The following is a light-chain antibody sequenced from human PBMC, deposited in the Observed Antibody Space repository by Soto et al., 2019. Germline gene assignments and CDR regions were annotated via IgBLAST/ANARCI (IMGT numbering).Light chain of an antibody. Sequence: EIVLTQSPVTLSFSPFERATLSFRASQSVSSNYLSWYQQRPGQAPRLLIYGASNRATDIPDRFSGSGSGTEFTLTISRVEPEDFAVYYCQQYGTSPRTFGQGTKVDIK. CDR3: QQYGTSPRT. J-gene: IGKJ1*01. V-gene: IGKV3-20*01. CDR1: QSVSSNY. CDR2: GAS.